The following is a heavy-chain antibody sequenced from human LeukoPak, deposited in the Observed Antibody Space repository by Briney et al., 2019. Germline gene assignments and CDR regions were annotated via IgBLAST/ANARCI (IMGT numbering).Heavy chain of an antibody. CDR2: INPNSGNT. Sequence: ASVKVSCKASGYTFTSYDINWVRQATGQGLEWMGWINPNSGNTGYAQKFQGRVTMTRNTSISTAYMELSSLRSEDTAVYYCARGILTGYYPYGMTSGAKGLRSPSP. J-gene: IGHJ6*02. CDR3: ARGILTGYYPYGMTS. D-gene: IGHD3-9*01. CDR1: GYTFTSYD. V-gene: IGHV1-8*01.